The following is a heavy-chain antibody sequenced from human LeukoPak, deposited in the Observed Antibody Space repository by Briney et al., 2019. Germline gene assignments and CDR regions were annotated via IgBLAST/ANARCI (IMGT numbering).Heavy chain of an antibody. Sequence: GGSLRLSCAASGFTFSSYAMHWVRQAPGKGLEWVAVISYDGSNKYYADSVKGRFTISRDNSKNTLYLQMNSLRAEDTAVYYCARDRDTAKSALYYYYYGMDAWGQGTTVTVSS. CDR3: ARDRDTAKSALYYYYYGMDA. CDR2: ISYDGSNK. V-gene: IGHV3-30-3*01. D-gene: IGHD5-18*01. CDR1: GFTFSSYA. J-gene: IGHJ6*02.